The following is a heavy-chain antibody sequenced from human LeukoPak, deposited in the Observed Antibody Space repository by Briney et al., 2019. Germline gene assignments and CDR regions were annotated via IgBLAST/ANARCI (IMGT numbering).Heavy chain of an antibody. CDR1: GFIFTNYA. CDR3: ARDRQRAAAYYFDH. V-gene: IGHV3-30*04. D-gene: IGHD6-25*01. J-gene: IGHJ4*02. Sequence: PGGSLRLSCAASGFIFTNYAMHWVRQAPGKGLEWVAVIPADGRDKHHADSVKGRSTISRDSSKNAVYLQMNSLRAEDTAVYYCARDRQRAAAYYFDHWGQGTLVTVSS. CDR2: IPADGRDK.